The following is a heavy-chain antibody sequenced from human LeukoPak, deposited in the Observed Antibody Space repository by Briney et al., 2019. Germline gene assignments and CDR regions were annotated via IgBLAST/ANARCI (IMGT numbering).Heavy chain of an antibody. J-gene: IGHJ4*02. CDR3: ARGGNGDYERY. D-gene: IGHD4-17*01. CDR1: GGTFTSYA. Sequence: SVKVSCKASGGTFTSYAISWVRQAPGQGLEWMGGIIPIFGTANYAQKFQDRVTITADESPSQAYMELSSLRSEDTGVYYCARGGNGDYERYWGQGTLVTVSS. V-gene: IGHV1-69*13. CDR2: IIPIFGTA.